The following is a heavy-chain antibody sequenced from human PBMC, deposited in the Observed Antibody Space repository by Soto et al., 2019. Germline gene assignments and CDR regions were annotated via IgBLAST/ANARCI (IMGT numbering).Heavy chain of an antibody. CDR2: IYWDEDK. CDR1: GFSLSTSGVG. D-gene: IGHD3-10*02. J-gene: IGHJ4*02. V-gene: IGHV2-5*02. CDR3: AHVFTSLAPFDS. Sequence: QITLKESGPTLVKPTQTLTLTCTFSGFSLSTSGVGVGWIRQPPGKALGWLGFIYWDEDKRYSPSLKSRLTITKDTSKSQVVLTMTNMDPVDTATYYCAHVFTSLAPFDSWGQGTLVTVSA.